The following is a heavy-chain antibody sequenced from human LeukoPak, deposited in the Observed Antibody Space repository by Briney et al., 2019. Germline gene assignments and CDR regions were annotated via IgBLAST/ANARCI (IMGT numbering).Heavy chain of an antibody. J-gene: IGHJ4*02. CDR2: IYYSGNT. CDR3: ARTRITMIVTTYYFDY. V-gene: IGHV4-39*01. Sequence: SETLSLTCTVSGDSISSSSSYWGWIRQPPGKGLEWIGSIYYSGNTYYNTSLKSRVTISVDTSKNQFSLKLNSVTAADTAVYYCARTRITMIVTTYYFDYWGQGTLVTVSS. D-gene: IGHD3-22*01. CDR1: GDSISSSSSY.